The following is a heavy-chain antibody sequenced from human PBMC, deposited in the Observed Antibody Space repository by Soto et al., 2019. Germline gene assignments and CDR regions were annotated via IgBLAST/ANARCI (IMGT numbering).Heavy chain of an antibody. V-gene: IGHV1-58*02. J-gene: IGHJ6*02. D-gene: IGHD2-15*01. CDR2: IVVASGQT. Sequence: SVKVSCKASGSGFISSGIQWVRQAHGQRLEWIGWIVVASGQTNYAQNFRGRVAITRDTSTATAYIELTGLTSEDTAVYFCSADRPDIGVGWWVWGQGTTVTAP. CDR1: GSGFISSG. CDR3: SADRPDIGVGWWV.